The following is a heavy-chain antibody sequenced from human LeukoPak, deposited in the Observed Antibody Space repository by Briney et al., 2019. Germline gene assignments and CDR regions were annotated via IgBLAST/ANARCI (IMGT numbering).Heavy chain of an antibody. V-gene: IGHV3-9*01. Sequence: PGGSLRLSCAASGFTFSDYGMNWVRQAPGKGLEWVSGISWNSGSIGYADSVKGRFTTSRDNAKNSLYLQMNSLRVEDTALYYCAKGRDLDYWGQGTLVTVSS. CDR1: GFTFSDYG. J-gene: IGHJ4*02. CDR3: AKGRDLDY. CDR2: ISWNSGSI.